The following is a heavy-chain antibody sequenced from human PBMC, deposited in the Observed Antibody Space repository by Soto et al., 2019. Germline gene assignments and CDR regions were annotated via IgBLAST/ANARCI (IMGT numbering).Heavy chain of an antibody. V-gene: IGHV1-18*04. Sequence: QVQLVQSGAEVKKPGASVKVSCKASGYTFTIYGISWVRQAPGQGLEWMGWISGYNGSTDYEQNLQDRVTLTTDASTSSVYMELRSLRSDDTAVYYCARVDYYDSSGYYGYWGQGTLITVSS. CDR3: ARVDYYDSSGYYGY. D-gene: IGHD3-22*01. J-gene: IGHJ4*02. CDR1: GYTFTIYG. CDR2: ISGYNGST.